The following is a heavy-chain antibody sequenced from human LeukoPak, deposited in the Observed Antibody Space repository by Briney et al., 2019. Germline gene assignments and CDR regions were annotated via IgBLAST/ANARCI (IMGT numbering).Heavy chain of an antibody. CDR2: INPSGGST. CDR3: ARDPRGGYELDY. CDR1: GYIFTSYY. J-gene: IGHJ4*01. Sequence: ASVKVSCKASGYIFTSYYMHWVRQAPGQGLEWMGIINPSGGSTTYAQKLQGRVTMTRDTSTTTFYMELSSLRSEDTAVYYCARDPRGGYELDYWGHGTLVTVFS. V-gene: IGHV1-46*04. D-gene: IGHD5-12*01.